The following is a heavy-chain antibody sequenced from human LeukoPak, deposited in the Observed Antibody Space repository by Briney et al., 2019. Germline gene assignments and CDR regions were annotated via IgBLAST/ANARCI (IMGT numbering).Heavy chain of an antibody. CDR1: GFTFDDYT. CDR3: ARVRSGYLYYYYGMDV. CDR2: ISWDGGST. J-gene: IGHJ6*02. Sequence: PGGSLRLSCAASGFTFDDYTVHWVRQAPGKGLEWVSLISWDGGSTYYADSVKGRFTISRDNSKNTLYLQMNSLRAEDTAVYYCARVRSGYLYYYYGMDVWGQGTTVTVSS. D-gene: IGHD5-12*01. V-gene: IGHV3-43*01.